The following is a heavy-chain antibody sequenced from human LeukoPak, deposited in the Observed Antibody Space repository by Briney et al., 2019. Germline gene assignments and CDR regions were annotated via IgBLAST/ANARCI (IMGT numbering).Heavy chain of an antibody. CDR1: GYTFTGYH. V-gene: IGHV1-2*02. J-gene: IGHJ4*02. CDR3: ARDGPYYGSGSPPYSIDY. D-gene: IGHD3-10*01. CDR2: INPNSGGT. Sequence: ASVKVSCKASGYTFTGYHMHWVRQAPGQGLEWMGWINPNSGGTNYAQKFQGRVTMTRDTSISTAYMELSRLRSDDTAVYYCARDGPYYGSGSPPYSIDYWGQGTLVTVSS.